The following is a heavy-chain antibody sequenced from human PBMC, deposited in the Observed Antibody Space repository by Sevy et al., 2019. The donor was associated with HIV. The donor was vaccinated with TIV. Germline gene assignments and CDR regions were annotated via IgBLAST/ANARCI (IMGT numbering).Heavy chain of an antibody. J-gene: IGHJ6*02. CDR2: FDPEHGET. CDR1: GYTLTELS. V-gene: IGHV1-24*01. D-gene: IGHD3-9*01. CDR3: ATVDLLTGSGFYGMDV. Sequence: ASVKVSCKVSGYTLTELSMHWVRQALGKGLEWMGGFDPEHGETIYAQKFQGRVTMTEDTSTDTAYMELSSLRSEDTAVYYCATVDLLTGSGFYGMDVWGQGTTVTVSS.